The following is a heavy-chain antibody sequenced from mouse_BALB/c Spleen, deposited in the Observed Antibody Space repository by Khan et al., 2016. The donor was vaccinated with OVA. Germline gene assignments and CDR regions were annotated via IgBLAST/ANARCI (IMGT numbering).Heavy chain of an antibody. D-gene: IGHD2-4*01. CDR2: INYSGNT. Sequence: VQLKQSGPGLVKPSQSLSLTCTVTGYSITSEYAWNWIRQFPGNKLEWMGYINYSGNTRYNPSLKSRISITRDTSKNQFFLQLNSVTTEDTATYYSTRKDYYDYDPFPYWGQGTLVTVSA. V-gene: IGHV3-2*02. J-gene: IGHJ3*01. CDR3: TRKDYYDYDPFPY. CDR1: GYSITSEYA.